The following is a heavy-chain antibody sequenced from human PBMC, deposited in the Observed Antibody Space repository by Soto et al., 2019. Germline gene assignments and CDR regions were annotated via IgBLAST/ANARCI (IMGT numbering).Heavy chain of an antibody. CDR2: LSPDGST. CDR1: GFTFSTDW. Sequence: GGSLRLSCVASGFTFSTDWMHWVRQVPGKGLVWVSRLSPDGSTTYADSVKGRFTISRDNAKNTLYLQMNSLRVEDTAVYYCTRARGDSGSQKYSWFDPWGQGTLVTVSS. J-gene: IGHJ5*02. D-gene: IGHD1-26*01. V-gene: IGHV3-74*03. CDR3: TRARGDSGSQKYSWFDP.